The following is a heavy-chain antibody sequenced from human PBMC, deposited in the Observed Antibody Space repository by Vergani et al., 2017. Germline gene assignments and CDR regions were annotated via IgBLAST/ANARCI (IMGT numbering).Heavy chain of an antibody. Sequence: QLQLQESGPGLVKPSETLSLTCTVSGGSISSSSYYWGWIRQPPGKGLEWIGSIYYSGSTYYNPSLKSRVTISVDTSKNQFSLKLSSVTAADTAVYYCARRVVATITRDHGMDVWGQGTTVTVSS. D-gene: IGHD5-12*01. CDR2: IYYSGST. V-gene: IGHV4-39*07. CDR3: ARRVVATITRDHGMDV. J-gene: IGHJ6*02. CDR1: GGSISSSSYY.